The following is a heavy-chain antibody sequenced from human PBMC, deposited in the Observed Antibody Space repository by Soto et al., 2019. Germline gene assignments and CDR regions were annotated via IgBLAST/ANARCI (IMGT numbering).Heavy chain of an antibody. Sequence: GGSLRLSCAASGFSFSSLAMSWVRQAPGKGLEWVSSISGRGVDTLYADSVKGRFTISRDNSRNTLYLQVNSLRAEETAVYYCARDTGPNGYNYYYFGMDVWGQGTTVTVSS. CDR1: GFSFSSLA. J-gene: IGHJ6*02. V-gene: IGHV3-23*01. CDR3: ARDTGPNGYNYYYFGMDV. D-gene: IGHD5-18*01. CDR2: ISGRGVDT.